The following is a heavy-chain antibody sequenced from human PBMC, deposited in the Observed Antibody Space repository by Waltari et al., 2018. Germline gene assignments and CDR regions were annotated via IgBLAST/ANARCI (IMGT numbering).Heavy chain of an antibody. J-gene: IGHJ4*02. CDR2: ISGSGGST. V-gene: IGHV3-23*01. CDR3: AKSECRSTTCYINC. CDR1: GFTFRNHG. D-gene: IGHD2-2*02. Sequence: GGGLVQPGRSLRLSCAASGFTFRNHGMSWVRQAPGKGLEWVSAISGSGGSTYYADSVKGRFTISRDNSENTLFLQMNSLRVEDTAMYYCAKSECRSTTCYINCWGQGTLVTVSS.